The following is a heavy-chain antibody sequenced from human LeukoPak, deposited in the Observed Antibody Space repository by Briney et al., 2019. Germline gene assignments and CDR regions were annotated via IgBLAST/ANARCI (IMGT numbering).Heavy chain of an antibody. CDR2: IYPGDSTT. Sequence: GESLKISCKGSGYSFTSYWIAWVRQMPGKGLECMGIIYPGDSTTRYSPSFQGQVTISADKSISTAYLQWSSLKASDTAMYYCARSEGSSWRCYYYMDVWGTGTTVTVSS. CDR3: ARSEGSSWRCYYYMDV. V-gene: IGHV5-51*01. CDR1: GYSFTSYW. D-gene: IGHD6-13*01. J-gene: IGHJ6*03.